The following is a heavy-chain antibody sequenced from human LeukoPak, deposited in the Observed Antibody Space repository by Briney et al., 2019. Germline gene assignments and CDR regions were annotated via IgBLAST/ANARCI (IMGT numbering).Heavy chain of an antibody. V-gene: IGHV3-48*01. CDR3: ARDMGELLYYYYYYMDV. CDR1: GFTFSNYW. J-gene: IGHJ6*03. D-gene: IGHD1-26*01. CDR2: ISSSSSTI. Sequence: GGSLRLSCAASGFTFSNYWMSWVRQPPGKGLEWVSYISSSSSTIYYADSVKGRFTISRDNAKNSLYLQMNSLRAEDTAVYYCARDMGELLYYYYYYMDVWGKGTTVTVSS.